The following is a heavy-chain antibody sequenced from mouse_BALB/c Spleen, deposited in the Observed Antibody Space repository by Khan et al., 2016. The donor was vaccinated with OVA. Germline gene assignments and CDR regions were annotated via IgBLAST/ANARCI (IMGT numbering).Heavy chain of an antibody. V-gene: IGHV1-77*01. D-gene: IGHD2-14*01. Sequence: QVQLQQSGPELVKPGASLKVSCKASGYTFTDYVIGWMKQRPRQGFEWIGDIFPGSDTPYYNETFKDKATLTADKSSNTAYMQLSSLTSEDSAVYFCARGRYSVFAYWGQGTLVTVSA. CDR3: ARGRYSVFAY. CDR1: GYTFTDYV. J-gene: IGHJ3*01. CDR2: IFPGSDTP.